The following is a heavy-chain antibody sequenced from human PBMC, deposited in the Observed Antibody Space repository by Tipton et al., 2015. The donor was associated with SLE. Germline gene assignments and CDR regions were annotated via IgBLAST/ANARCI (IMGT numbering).Heavy chain of an antibody. Sequence: TLSLTCAVYGGSFSGYYWSWIRQPPGKGLEWIGEISHSGSTKYKPSLKSRVTISVDTSKNQFSLKLSSVTAADTAVYYCARILAAAGTGGYWGQGTLVTVSS. J-gene: IGHJ4*02. CDR1: GGSFSGYY. V-gene: IGHV4-34*01. D-gene: IGHD6-13*01. CDR2: ISHSGST. CDR3: ARILAAAGTGGY.